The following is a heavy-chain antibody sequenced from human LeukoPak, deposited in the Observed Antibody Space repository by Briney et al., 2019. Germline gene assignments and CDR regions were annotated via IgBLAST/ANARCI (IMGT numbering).Heavy chain of an antibody. D-gene: IGHD3-10*01. V-gene: IGHV7-4-1*02. CDR1: GYTFTSYY. Sequence: ASVKVSCKASGYTFTSYYMHWVRQAPGQGLEWMGNIDTTTGNPRYAQDFTGRFVFSLDTSVSTAYLQTTSLKADDTAAYYCVRGTPTPGMDYWGQGTQVTVSS. CDR2: IDTTTGNP. CDR3: VRGTPTPGMDY. J-gene: IGHJ4*02.